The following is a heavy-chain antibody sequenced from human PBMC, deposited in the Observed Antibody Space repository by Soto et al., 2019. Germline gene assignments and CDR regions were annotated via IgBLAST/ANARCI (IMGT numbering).Heavy chain of an antibody. CDR2: IYYSGST. J-gene: IGHJ4*02. CDR3: ASLSGDFWSRYQNFDY. CDR1: AGSISSGGYY. Sequence: SATLSLTCTFSAGSISSGGYYLSLIRQHPGKGLEWIGYIYYSGSTYYNTSLKSRVTISVDTSKNQFSLKLSSVTAADTAVYYCASLSGDFWSRYQNFDYWGQGTLVTVYS. V-gene: IGHV4-31*03. D-gene: IGHD3-3*01.